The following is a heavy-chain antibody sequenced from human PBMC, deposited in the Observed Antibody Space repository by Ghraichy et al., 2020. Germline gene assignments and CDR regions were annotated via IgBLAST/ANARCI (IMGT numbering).Heavy chain of an antibody. D-gene: IGHD3-10*01. CDR1: GYTFTSYY. CDR2: INPSGGST. Sequence: ASVKVSCKASGYTFTSYYMHWVRQAPGQGLEWMGIINPSGGSTSYAQKFQGRVTMTRDTSTSTVYMELSSLRSEDTAVYYCARDYGSGSYFFGMDVWGQGTTVTVSS. CDR3: ARDYGSGSYFFGMDV. V-gene: IGHV1-46*01. J-gene: IGHJ6*02.